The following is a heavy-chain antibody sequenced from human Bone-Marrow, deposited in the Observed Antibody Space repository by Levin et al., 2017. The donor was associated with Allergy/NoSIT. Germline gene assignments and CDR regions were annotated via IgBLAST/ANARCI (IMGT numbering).Heavy chain of an antibody. J-gene: IGHJ4*02. CDR2: IYSGGST. CDR1: GFTVSSNY. CDR3: AGLDVLRYFDWLLLDY. V-gene: IGHV3-66*02. D-gene: IGHD3-9*01. Sequence: GGSLRLSCAASGFTVSSNYMSWVRQAPGKGLEWVSVIYSGGSTYYADSVKGRFIISRDNSKNTLYLQMNSLRAEDTAVYYCAGLDVLRYFDWLLLDYWGQGTLVTVSS.